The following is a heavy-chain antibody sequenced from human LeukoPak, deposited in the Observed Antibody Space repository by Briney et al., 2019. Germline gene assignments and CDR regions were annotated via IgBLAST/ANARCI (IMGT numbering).Heavy chain of an antibody. Sequence: ASVKVSCNASGYTFTGYYMHWVRQAPGQGLEWMGWINPNSGGTNYAQKFQGRVTMTWDTSISTAYMELSRLRSDDTAVYYCARPYYYGSGSYPYMGYWGQGTLVTVSA. J-gene: IGHJ4*02. V-gene: IGHV1-2*02. CDR2: INPNSGGT. CDR3: ARPYYYGSGSYPYMGY. D-gene: IGHD3-10*01. CDR1: GYTFTGYY.